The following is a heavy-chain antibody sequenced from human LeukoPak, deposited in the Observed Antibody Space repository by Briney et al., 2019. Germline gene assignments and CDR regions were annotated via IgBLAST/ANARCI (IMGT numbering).Heavy chain of an antibody. CDR2: INPNSGGT. CDR3: ARDAQFTVVVPAAKLNYMDV. Sequence: ASVKVSCKASGYIFTGYYIHWVRQAPGQGLEWMGWINPNSGGTNYAQKFEGRVIMTRDTSSIVYMEVRRLRSDDTAIYYCARDAQFTVVVPAAKLNYMDVWGKGTTVTVSS. CDR1: GYIFTGYY. V-gene: IGHV1-2*02. D-gene: IGHD2-2*01. J-gene: IGHJ6*03.